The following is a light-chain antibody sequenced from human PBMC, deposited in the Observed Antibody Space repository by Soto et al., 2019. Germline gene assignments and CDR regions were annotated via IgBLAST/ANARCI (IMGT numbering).Light chain of an antibody. Sequence: QSVLTQPASVSGSPGQSITISCTGTSSDVGSYNLVSWYQQHPGKAPKLMIYEGSKRPSGVSNRFSGSKSGNTASLTISGLQPEDEADYYCSSYTSSSTTYVFGTGTKVTVL. CDR2: EGS. CDR3: SSYTSSSTTYV. CDR1: SSDVGSYNL. V-gene: IGLV2-14*02. J-gene: IGLJ1*01.